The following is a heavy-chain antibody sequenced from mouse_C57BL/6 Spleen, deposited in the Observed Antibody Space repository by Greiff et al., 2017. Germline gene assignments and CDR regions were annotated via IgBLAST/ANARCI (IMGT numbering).Heavy chain of an antibody. CDR2: ISHGGSYT. CDR3: ARDRWLLRGGDFDD. V-gene: IGHV5-4*01. CDR1: GFTFTSYS. Sequence: EVLLVESGGGLVKPGGSLKLSCAASGFTFTSYSMSWVRQTPEKSLEWVATISHGGSYTYYPDNVKGRYTISRDNSENNLYLQLSHLKSEDTAMYYCARDRWLLRGGDFDDWGQGTTLTVSS. D-gene: IGHD2-3*01. J-gene: IGHJ2*01.